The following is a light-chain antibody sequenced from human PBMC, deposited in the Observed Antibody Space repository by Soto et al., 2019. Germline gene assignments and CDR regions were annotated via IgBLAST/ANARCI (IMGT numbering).Light chain of an antibody. CDR2: AGS. V-gene: IGKV1D-12*01. J-gene: IGKJ5*01. CDR3: QQAKTFPVT. CDR1: QDIGSW. Sequence: DIQMTRSPSSLSASIGDRVTITCRASQDIGSWLAWYQQKPGKVPKLLIYAGSTLQSGVPSRFSGSGSGTEFTLTINKLQPEDFASYYCQQAKTFPVTFGQGTRLEIK.